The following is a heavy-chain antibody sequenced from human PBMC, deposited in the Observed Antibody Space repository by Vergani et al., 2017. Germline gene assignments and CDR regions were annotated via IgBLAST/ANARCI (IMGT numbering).Heavy chain of an antibody. CDR3: ARGSYYDSSGYYLSY. CDR1: GFTVSSNY. D-gene: IGHD3-22*01. Sequence: EVQLVESGGGLVQPGGSLRLSCAASGFTVSSNYMSWVRQAPGKGLEWVSVIYSGGSTYYADSVKGRFTISRDNSKNTLYLQMNSLRAEDTAVYYCARGSYYDSSGYYLSYWGQGTLVTVSS. CDR2: IYSGGST. J-gene: IGHJ4*02. V-gene: IGHV3-66*02.